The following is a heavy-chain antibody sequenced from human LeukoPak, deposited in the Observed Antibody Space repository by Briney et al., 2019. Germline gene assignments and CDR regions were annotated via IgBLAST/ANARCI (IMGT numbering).Heavy chain of an antibody. CDR2: ANPNSGDT. D-gene: IGHD6-19*01. CDR3: ARGIAVAGAQD. J-gene: IGHJ4*02. CDR1: GYTFIDYY. Sequence: ASVKVSCKASGYTFIDYYMHWVRQAPGQGLEWMGWANPNSGDTNCAQKFQGRVTMTRDTSISTAYMELSRLRSDDTAVYYCARGIAVAGAQDWGQGTLVTVSP. V-gene: IGHV1-2*02.